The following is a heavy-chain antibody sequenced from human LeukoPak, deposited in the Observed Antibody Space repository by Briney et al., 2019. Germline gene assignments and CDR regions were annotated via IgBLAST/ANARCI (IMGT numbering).Heavy chain of an antibody. V-gene: IGHV4-30-4*08. Sequence: SQTLSLTCTVSGGSISSGDYYWSWIRQPPGKGLEWFGYIYYSGTTYYNPSLKSRVTISVDTSKNQFSLKLSSVTAADTAVYYCARDVSSGSRVYWFDPWGQGTLVTASS. CDR2: IYYSGTT. J-gene: IGHJ5*02. CDR1: GGSISSGDYY. CDR3: ARDVSSGSRVYWFDP. D-gene: IGHD1-26*01.